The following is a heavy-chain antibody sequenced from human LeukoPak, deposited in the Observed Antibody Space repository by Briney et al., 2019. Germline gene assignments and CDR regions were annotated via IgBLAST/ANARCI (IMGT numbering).Heavy chain of an antibody. CDR2: IHPDGSIT. Sequence: GGSLRLSCVGSGFTISNYWMHWVRHAPGTGLVWVSRIHPDGSITTYSDSVKGRFTISRDNAKNTLYLQMNSLRAEDTAVYYCAPQQTYSPYNWFDPWGQGTLVTVSS. J-gene: IGHJ5*02. D-gene: IGHD5-12*01. CDR1: GFTISNYW. CDR3: APQQTYSPYNWFDP. V-gene: IGHV3-74*03.